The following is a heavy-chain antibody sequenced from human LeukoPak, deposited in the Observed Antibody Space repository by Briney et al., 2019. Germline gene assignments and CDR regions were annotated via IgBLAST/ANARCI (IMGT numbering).Heavy chain of an antibody. CDR3: ARDQGDYGDYGTPGFDY. CDR2: IIPIFGTA. V-gene: IGHV1-69*06. Sequence: GASVKVSCKASGYTFTSYAISWVRQAPGQGLEWMGGIIPIFGTANYAQKFQGRVTITADKSTSTAYMELSSLRPEDTAVYYCARDQGDYGDYGTPGFDYWGQGTLATVSS. J-gene: IGHJ4*02. CDR1: GYTFTSYA. D-gene: IGHD4-17*01.